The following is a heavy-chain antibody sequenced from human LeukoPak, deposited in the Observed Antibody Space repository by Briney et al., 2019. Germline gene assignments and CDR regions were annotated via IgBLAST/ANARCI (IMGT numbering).Heavy chain of an antibody. V-gene: IGHV4-59*08. CDR2: INYSGST. Sequence: SETLTLTCTASIGSISSYPWCWVRQPPGKGLEWIGYINYSGSTKYNPSLKSRVTISVDTSQNQFSLKMSSMTAADTAFYYNTTHPHIRGLYHCHFLGPGTLVTVSS. D-gene: IGHD2-2*01. CDR3: TTHPHIRGLYHCHF. J-gene: IGHJ4*02. CDR1: IGSISSYP.